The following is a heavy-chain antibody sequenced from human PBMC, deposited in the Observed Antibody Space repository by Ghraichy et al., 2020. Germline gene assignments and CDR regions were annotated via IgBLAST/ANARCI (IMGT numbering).Heavy chain of an antibody. CDR2: ISGSGGST. J-gene: IGHJ4*02. V-gene: IGHV3-23*01. CDR1: GFTFSSYA. Sequence: GESLNISCAASGFTFSSYAMSWVRQAPGKGLEWVSAISGSGGSTYYADSVKGRFTISRDNSKNTLYLQMNSLRAEDTAVYYCAIMIEGYYWGQGTLVTVSS. D-gene: IGHD3-22*01. CDR3: AIMIEGYY.